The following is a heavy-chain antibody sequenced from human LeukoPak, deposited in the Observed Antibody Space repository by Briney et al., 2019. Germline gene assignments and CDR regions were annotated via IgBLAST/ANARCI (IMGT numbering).Heavy chain of an antibody. CDR1: GFTFSSYC. D-gene: IGHD7-27*01. CDR3: ARDLTGGSDY. CDR2: VGRDGGTT. Sequence: GGSLRLSCAASGFTFSSYCMHWVRQVPGKGPVCVSRVGRDGGTTTYADSVKGRFTISRDNAKNTLHLQMNSLRAEDTAVYYCARDLTGGSDYWGQGTLVAVSS. V-gene: IGHV3-74*01. J-gene: IGHJ4*02.